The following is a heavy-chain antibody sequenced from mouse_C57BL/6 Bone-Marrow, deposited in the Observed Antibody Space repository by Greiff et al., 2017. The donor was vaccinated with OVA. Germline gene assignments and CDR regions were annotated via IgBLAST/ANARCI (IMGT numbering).Heavy chain of an antibody. CDR1: GFSLTSYG. CDR2: IWSDGST. CDR3: ARHRDGSSYAMDY. V-gene: IGHV2-6-1*01. J-gene: IGHJ4*01. D-gene: IGHD1-1*01. Sequence: QVQLKESGPGLVAPSQSLSITCTVSGFSLTSYGVHWVRQPPGKGLEWLVVIWSDGSTTSNSALKSRLSISKDNSKSQVFLKMNRRQTDDTAMYYCARHRDGSSYAMDYWGQGTSVTVSS.